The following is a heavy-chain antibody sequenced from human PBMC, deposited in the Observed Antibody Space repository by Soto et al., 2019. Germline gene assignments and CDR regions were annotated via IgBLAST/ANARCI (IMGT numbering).Heavy chain of an antibody. CDR1: GGSISSHY. Sequence: PSETLSLTCTVSGGSISSHYWSWIRQPPGKGLEWIGYIYYSGGTNYNPSLKSRVTISVATSKNQFSLKLSSVTAADTAVYYCARRYGDYFDFWGQGTLVTVSS. V-gene: IGHV4-59*08. CDR3: ARRYGDYFDF. J-gene: IGHJ4*02. D-gene: IGHD4-17*01. CDR2: IYYSGGT.